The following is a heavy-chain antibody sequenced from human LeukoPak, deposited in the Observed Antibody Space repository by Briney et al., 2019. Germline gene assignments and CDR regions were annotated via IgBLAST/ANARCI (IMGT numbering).Heavy chain of an antibody. D-gene: IGHD2-21*01. CDR1: GFTFSDYY. V-gene: IGHV3-11*01. Sequence: GGSLRLSCAASGFTFSDYYMSWIRQAPGKGLEWVSYISSSGSTIHYADSVKGRFTISRDNAKNSLYLQMNSLRAEDTAVYYCARKAPYCGGDCLVGSISDAFDIWGQGTMVTVSS. CDR2: ISSSGSTI. J-gene: IGHJ3*02. CDR3: ARKAPYCGGDCLVGSISDAFDI.